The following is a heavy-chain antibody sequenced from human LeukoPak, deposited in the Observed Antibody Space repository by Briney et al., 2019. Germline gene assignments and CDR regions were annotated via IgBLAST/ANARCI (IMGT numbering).Heavy chain of an antibody. D-gene: IGHD6-6*01. V-gene: IGHV3-9*01. CDR1: GFTFNDYA. CDR2: TSWSSGNI. Sequence: GGSLRLSCAASGFTFNDYAMHWVRQAPGKGLEWVSGTSWSSGNIGYADSVKGRFTISRDNAENSLYLQMNSLRAEDTALYYCAKASGTSSLYYFDYWGQGTLVTVSS. J-gene: IGHJ4*02. CDR3: AKASGTSSLYYFDY.